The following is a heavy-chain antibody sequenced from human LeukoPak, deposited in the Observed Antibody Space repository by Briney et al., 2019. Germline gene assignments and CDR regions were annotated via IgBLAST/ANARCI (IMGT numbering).Heavy chain of an antibody. Sequence: SETLSLTCTVSGGSISSGSYYWRWIRQPAGKGLEWIGRIYTSGSTNYNPSLKSRVTISVDTSKNQFSLKLSSVTAADTAVYYCARAEWLHWFDPWGQGTLVTVSS. CDR2: IYTSGST. CDR1: GGSISSGSYY. CDR3: ARAEWLHWFDP. J-gene: IGHJ5*02. D-gene: IGHD3-3*01. V-gene: IGHV4-61*02.